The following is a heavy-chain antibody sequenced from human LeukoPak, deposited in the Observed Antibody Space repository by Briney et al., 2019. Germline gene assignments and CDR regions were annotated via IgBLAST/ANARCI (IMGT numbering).Heavy chain of an antibody. J-gene: IGHJ4*02. Sequence: GGSLRLSCAASGFTFSNYAMSWVRQAPGKGLQWVSTISGNGDYTYYADSVEGRFTISRDTSKNTLHLQMSSLGAEDTAVYYCAKSHVGSTFGQNPYYFFKYWGQGTLVTVSS. CDR1: GFTFSNYA. D-gene: IGHD2/OR15-2a*01. V-gene: IGHV3-23*01. CDR3: AKSHVGSTFGQNPYYFFKY. CDR2: ISGNGDYT.